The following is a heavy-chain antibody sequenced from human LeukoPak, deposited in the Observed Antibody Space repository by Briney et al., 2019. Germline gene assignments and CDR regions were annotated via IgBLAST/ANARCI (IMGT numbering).Heavy chain of an antibody. V-gene: IGHV4-59*11. CDR3: AGSGYDLYWYFDL. D-gene: IGHD5-12*01. CDR2: IYYSGGT. J-gene: IGHJ2*01. CDR1: GGSISSHH. Sequence: PSETLSLTCTVSGGSISSHHWSWIRQPPGKGLEWIGYIYYSGGTNYNPSLKSRVTISLDTSKNQFSLRLSSVTAADTAVYYCAGSGYDLYWYFDLWGRGTLVTVSS.